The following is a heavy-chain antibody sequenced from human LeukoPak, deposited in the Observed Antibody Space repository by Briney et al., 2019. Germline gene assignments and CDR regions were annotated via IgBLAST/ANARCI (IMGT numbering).Heavy chain of an antibody. CDR3: ASDSSSWRIPADY. Sequence: GGSLRLSCAASGFTFSSYSMNWVRQAPGKGLEWVSSISSSSSYIYYADSVKGRFTISRDNAKNSLYLQMNSLRAEDTAAYYCASDSSSWRIPADYWGQGTLVTVSS. J-gene: IGHJ4*02. CDR2: ISSSSSYI. V-gene: IGHV3-21*01. CDR1: GFTFSSYS. D-gene: IGHD6-13*01.